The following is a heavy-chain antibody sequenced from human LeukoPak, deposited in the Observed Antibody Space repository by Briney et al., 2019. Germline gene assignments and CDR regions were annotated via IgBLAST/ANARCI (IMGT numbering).Heavy chain of an antibody. V-gene: IGHV4-39*01. CDR3: ARPKGDSSSSSAFDI. CDR2: IYYSGST. CDR1: GGSISSSSYY. D-gene: IGHD6-6*01. J-gene: IGHJ3*02. Sequence: SETLSLTCTVSGGSISSSSYYWGWTRQPPGKGLEWIGSIYYSGSTYYNPSLKSRVTISVAKSKNQFSLKLSSVTATDTAVYYCARPKGDSSSSSAFDIWGQGTMVTVSS.